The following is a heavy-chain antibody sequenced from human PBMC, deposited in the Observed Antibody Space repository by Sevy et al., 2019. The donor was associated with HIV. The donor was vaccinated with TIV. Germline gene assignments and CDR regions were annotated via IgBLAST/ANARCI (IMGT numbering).Heavy chain of an antibody. D-gene: IGHD6-13*01. CDR3: GRAIASDGSF. CDR2: INQNGSVK. J-gene: IGHJ4*02. V-gene: IGHV3-7*01. CDR1: GFSLNNYW. Sequence: GGSLRLSCAASGFSLNNYWMNWVRQAPGKGLEWVANINQNGSVKYYVDSVRGRFTISRDNARNLVSLQMNNLRADDTALYYCGRAIASDGSFWGQGTLVTVSS.